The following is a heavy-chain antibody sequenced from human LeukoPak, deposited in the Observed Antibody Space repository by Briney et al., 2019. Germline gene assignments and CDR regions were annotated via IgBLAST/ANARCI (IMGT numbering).Heavy chain of an antibody. CDR3: AKSYSDTVTPFGY. J-gene: IGHJ4*02. CDR1: GFIFSSYG. Sequence: GRSLRLSCAASGFIFSSYGMHWVRQAAGKGLGWVAVISYDGSNKYYADSVKGRLTISRDNSKNTLYLQMNSLRAEDTAVYYCAKSYSDTVTPFGYWGQGTLVTVSS. CDR2: ISYDGSNK. V-gene: IGHV3-30*18. D-gene: IGHD4-17*01.